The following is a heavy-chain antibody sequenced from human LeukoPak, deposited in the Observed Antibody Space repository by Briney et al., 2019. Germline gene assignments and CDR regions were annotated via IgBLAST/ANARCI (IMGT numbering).Heavy chain of an antibody. CDR2: IYYSGST. V-gene: IGHV4-39*07. Sequence: SETLSLTCTVSGGSISSSSYYWGWLRQPPGKGLEWIGSIYYSGSTYYNPSLKSRVTISVDTSKNQFSLKLSSVTAADTAVYYCARDSRLSMIVVVTAFDIWGQGTMVTVSS. D-gene: IGHD3-22*01. J-gene: IGHJ3*02. CDR1: GGSISSSSYY. CDR3: ARDSRLSMIVVVTAFDI.